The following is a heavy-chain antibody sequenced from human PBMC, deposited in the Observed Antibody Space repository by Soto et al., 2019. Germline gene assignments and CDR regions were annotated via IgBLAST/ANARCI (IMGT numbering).Heavy chain of an antibody. V-gene: IGHV4-34*01. CDR3: ARGPKGSYDFWSGYHYYYYGMDV. J-gene: IGHJ6*02. D-gene: IGHD3-3*01. CDR2: INHSGST. Sequence: PSETLSLTCAVYGGSFSGYYWSWIRQPPGKGLEWIGEINHSGSTNYNPSLKSRVTISVDTSKNQFSLKLSSVTAADTAAYYCARGPKGSYDFWSGYHYYYYGMDVWGQGTTVTVS. CDR1: GGSFSGYY.